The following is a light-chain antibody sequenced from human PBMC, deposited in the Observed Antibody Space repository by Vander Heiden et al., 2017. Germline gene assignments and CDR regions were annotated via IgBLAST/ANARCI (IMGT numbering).Light chain of an antibody. J-gene: IGLJ1*01. CDR2: DFD. Sequence: QSALSQAPSASGSPGQSVTISCTGSGSDLGNYNFVPWYQQHPGKAPKLILYDFDKRPSGVPDRFSGSKSGNTASLTVSGLQAEDEADYYCTSYAGHNPYVFGTGTRVTVL. V-gene: IGLV2-8*01. CDR1: GSDLGNYNF. CDR3: TSYAGHNPYV.